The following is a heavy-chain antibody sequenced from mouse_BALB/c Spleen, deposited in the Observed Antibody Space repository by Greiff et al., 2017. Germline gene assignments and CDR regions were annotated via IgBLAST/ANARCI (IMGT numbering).Heavy chain of an antibody. V-gene: IGHV1-67*01. CDR3: ARSEDGNYGY. CDR1: GYTFTDYA. Sequence: QVQLQQSGPELVRPGVSVKISCKGSGYTFTDYAMHWVKQSHAKSLEWIGVISTYYGNTNYNQKFKGKATMTVDKSSSTAYMELARLTSEDSAIYYCARSEDGNYGYWGQGTTLTVSS. D-gene: IGHD2-1*01. J-gene: IGHJ2*01. CDR2: ISTYYGNT.